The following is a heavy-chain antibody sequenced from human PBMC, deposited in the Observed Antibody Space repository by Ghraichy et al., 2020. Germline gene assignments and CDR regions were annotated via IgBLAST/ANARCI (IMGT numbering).Heavy chain of an antibody. CDR3: SRYRGGPDY. CDR2: IRSKAYGGTM. D-gene: IGHD2-21*01. CDR1: GFTFGDYV. V-gene: IGHV3-49*03. Sequence: GESLNISCLGSGFTFGDYVMNWFRQAPGKGLEWVGFIRSKAYGGTMEYAASVKGRFTISRDDSKDIMFLQMNSLKAEDTGVYFCSRYRGGPDYWGRGTLVTVSS. J-gene: IGHJ4*02.